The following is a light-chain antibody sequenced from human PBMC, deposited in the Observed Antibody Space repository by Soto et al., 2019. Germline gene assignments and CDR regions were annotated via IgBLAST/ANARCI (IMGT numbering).Light chain of an antibody. Sequence: DLQMTQSPSSLSASVGDRVTITCQASQDIRKYLSWYQQKPGKAPKLLIYGASYLETGVPSRFSGSGYGTDFTFTIRSLQPEDIATYYWQHYDHLTPFTFGPGTKVAIK. V-gene: IGKV1-33*01. CDR1: QDIRKY. J-gene: IGKJ3*01. CDR3: QHYDHLTPFT. CDR2: GAS.